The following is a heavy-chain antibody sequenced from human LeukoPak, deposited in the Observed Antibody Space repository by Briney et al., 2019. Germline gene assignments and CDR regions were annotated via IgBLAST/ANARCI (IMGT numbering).Heavy chain of an antibody. V-gene: IGHV3-23*01. Sequence: PGGTLRLSCAASGFTFSSYGMSWVRQAPGKGLEWVSAISGSGGSTYYADSVKGRFTISRDNSKNTLYLQMNSLRAEDTAVYYCAKVQYSSSWYGLDYWGQGTLVTVSS. CDR1: GFTFSSYG. D-gene: IGHD6-13*01. CDR3: AKVQYSSSWYGLDY. CDR2: ISGSGGST. J-gene: IGHJ4*02.